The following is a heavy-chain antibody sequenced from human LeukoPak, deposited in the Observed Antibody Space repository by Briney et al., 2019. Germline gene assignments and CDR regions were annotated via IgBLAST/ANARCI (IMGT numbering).Heavy chain of an antibody. D-gene: IGHD1-26*01. Sequence: SISSSGSSWGWIRQPPGKGLEWIGSISHTGNTYYNPSLNSRVTISVDTSEKQFSLQLSSVTAADTAVYYCARKSGIVGAAIGDWGQGTLVIVSS. CDR3: ARKSGIVGAAIGD. V-gene: IGHV4-39*01. J-gene: IGHJ4*02. CDR1: SISSSGSS. CDR2: ISHTGNT.